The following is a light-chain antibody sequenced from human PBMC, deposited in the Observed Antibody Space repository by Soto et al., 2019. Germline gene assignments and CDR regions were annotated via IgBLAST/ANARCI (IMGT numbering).Light chain of an antibody. CDR1: QSVSGN. CDR3: QQYNNWPPIT. J-gene: IGKJ5*01. Sequence: EIVMTQSPATLSVSPGERATLSCRASQSVSGNLAWYQQKPGQAPRLLIYGASTRATGIPARFSGSGSGTEFTLTISSLKSEDFAVYYYQQYNNWPPITFGQGTRLEIK. V-gene: IGKV3-15*01. CDR2: GAS.